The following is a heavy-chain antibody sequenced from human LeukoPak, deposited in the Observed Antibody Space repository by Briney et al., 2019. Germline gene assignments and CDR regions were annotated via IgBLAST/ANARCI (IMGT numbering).Heavy chain of an antibody. CDR3: ARGTWYYGSGDTGSWFDP. Sequence: GASVKVSCKASGYTFTSYGISWVRQAPGQGLEWMGWISAYNGNTNYAQKLQGRVTMTTDTSTSTAYMELRSLRSDDTAVYYCARGTWYYGSGDTGSWFDPWGQGTLVTVSS. J-gene: IGHJ5*02. V-gene: IGHV1-18*01. D-gene: IGHD3-10*01. CDR2: ISAYNGNT. CDR1: GYTFTSYG.